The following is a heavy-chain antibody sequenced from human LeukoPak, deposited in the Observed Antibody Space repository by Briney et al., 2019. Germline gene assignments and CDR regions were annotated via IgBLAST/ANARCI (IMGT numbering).Heavy chain of an antibody. D-gene: IGHD3-9*01. J-gene: IGHJ4*02. Sequence: PGGSLKLSCAASGFTFTGSAMHWVRQASGKGLEWVGRIRSKANSYATAYAAPARVRFTISRDDSKSTAYLQMTRLQTEAPAVYYCTSDDIVTGYYSGSVWGQGALVTVSS. CDR3: TSDDIVTGYYSGSV. CDR1: GFTFTGSA. CDR2: IRSKANSYAT. V-gene: IGHV3-73*01.